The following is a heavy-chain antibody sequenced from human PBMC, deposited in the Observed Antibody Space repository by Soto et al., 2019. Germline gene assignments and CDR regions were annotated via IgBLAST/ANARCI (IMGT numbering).Heavy chain of an antibody. CDR3: AREIMPLTNDWYFDL. J-gene: IGHJ2*01. CDR2: IFDSGST. V-gene: IGHV4-30-4*01. Sequence: SATLSRTRTVSGGSISGGVHSWSWIRQPPGKGLEWIGHIFDSGSTYYNPSLKSRLTISVDTSKNQFSLRLSSVTAADTAVYYCAREIMPLTNDWYFDLWGRSTLVTVSS. D-gene: IGHD2-8*01. CDR1: GGSISGGVHS.